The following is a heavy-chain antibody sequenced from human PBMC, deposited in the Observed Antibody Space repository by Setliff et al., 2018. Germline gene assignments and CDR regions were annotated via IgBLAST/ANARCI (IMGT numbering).Heavy chain of an antibody. J-gene: IGHJ4*02. CDR3: ARDPSSVAARPGY. CDR2: IYSSGNT. CDR1: GDSIRSSRYY. V-gene: IGHV4-39*07. Sequence: LSLTCTVSGDSIRSSRYYWGWVRQPPGKGLEWIGSIYSSGNTYYNPSLKRRVTISVDTTKNQFSLQLNSVTAADTAVYYCARDPSSVAARPGYWGQGTLVTVSS. D-gene: IGHD6-6*01.